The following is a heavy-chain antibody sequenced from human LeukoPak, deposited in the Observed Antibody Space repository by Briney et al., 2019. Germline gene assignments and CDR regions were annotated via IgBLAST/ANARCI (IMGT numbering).Heavy chain of an antibody. CDR3: AKDMMAIVGGTTSAFDM. Sequence: PGGSLTLSCAVSGFTFDCCGMHWVRQAPGKGLEWVAYIRNVGNDKYYADSVKGRFFISRDNSKNTLSLQMNSLRVEDTAVYYCAKDMMAIVGGTTSAFDMWGQGTMVTVPS. V-gene: IGHV3-30*02. CDR1: GFTFDCCG. J-gene: IGHJ3*02. CDR2: IRNVGNDK. D-gene: IGHD1-26*01.